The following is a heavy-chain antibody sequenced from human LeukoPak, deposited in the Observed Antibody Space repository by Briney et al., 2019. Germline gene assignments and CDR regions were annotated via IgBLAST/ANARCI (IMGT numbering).Heavy chain of an antibody. CDR3: ASGSYSSGWYPYFEF. J-gene: IGHJ4*02. CDR1: GGSISSSSYY. Sequence: SETLSLTCTVSGGSISSSSYYWGWIRQPPGKGLEWVATIYYTGSMYYNPSLKSRVAMSVDTSKNQFSLKLTSVTAADTAVYYCASGSYSSGWYPYFEFWGQGTLETVSS. D-gene: IGHD6-19*01. V-gene: IGHV4-39*01. CDR2: IYYTGSM.